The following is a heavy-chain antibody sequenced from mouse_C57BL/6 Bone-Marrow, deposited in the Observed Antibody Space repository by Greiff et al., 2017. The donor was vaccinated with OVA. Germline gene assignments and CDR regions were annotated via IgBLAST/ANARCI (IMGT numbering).Heavy chain of an antibody. V-gene: IGHV1-55*01. CDR1: GYTFTSYW. J-gene: IGHJ2*01. CDR2: IYPGSGST. Sequence: VQLQQPGAELVKPGASVKMSCKASGYTFTSYWITWVKQRPRQGLEWIGDIYPGSGSTNYNEKFKSKATLTLDTSSSTAYMQLSSLTSEDSAVYYCARGGGFDYWGQGTTLTVSS. CDR3: ARGGGFDY.